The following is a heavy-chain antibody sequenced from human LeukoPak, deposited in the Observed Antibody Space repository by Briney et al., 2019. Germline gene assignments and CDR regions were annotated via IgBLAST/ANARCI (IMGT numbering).Heavy chain of an antibody. CDR2: IYYSGST. CDR3: ASGVVVAATRAFDI. V-gene: IGHV4-59*01. D-gene: IGHD2-15*01. Sequence: SETLSLTCTVSGGSISSYYWSWIRQPPGKGLEWIGYIYYSGSTNYNPSLKSRVTISVDTSKNQFSLKLSSVTAADTAVYYCASGVVVAATRAFDIWGQGTMVTVSS. J-gene: IGHJ3*02. CDR1: GGSISSYY.